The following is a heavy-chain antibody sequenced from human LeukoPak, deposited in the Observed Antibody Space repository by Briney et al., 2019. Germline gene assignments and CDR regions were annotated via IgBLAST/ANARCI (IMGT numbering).Heavy chain of an antibody. CDR3: AREGYSGSYDAFDI. J-gene: IGHJ3*02. CDR2: INSDGSST. Sequence: PGGSLRLSCAASGFTFSSYWMHWFRQAPGKGLVWVSRINSDGSSTRYAASVKGRFTISRDNAKNTLYLQMNSLRAEDTAVYYCAREGYSGSYDAFDIWGQGTMVTVSS. CDR1: GFTFSSYW. D-gene: IGHD1-26*01. V-gene: IGHV3-74*01.